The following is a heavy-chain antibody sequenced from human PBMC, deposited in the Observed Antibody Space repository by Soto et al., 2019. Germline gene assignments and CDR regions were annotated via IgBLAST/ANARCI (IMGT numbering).Heavy chain of an antibody. CDR3: VSDRGYGHASVPYS. J-gene: IGHJ4*02. CDR1: GFTFTSYS. Sequence: ESGGGVVQPGRSLRLSCAASGFTFTSYSMHWVRKAAGMRLEWVAVISYDGGLQHYADSVKGRFTISRDNSKNMVLLQMNSLRAEDTAVYYCVSDRGYGHASVPYSWGQGTLVSVSS. D-gene: IGHD5-18*01. V-gene: IGHV3-30*03. CDR2: ISYDGGLQ.